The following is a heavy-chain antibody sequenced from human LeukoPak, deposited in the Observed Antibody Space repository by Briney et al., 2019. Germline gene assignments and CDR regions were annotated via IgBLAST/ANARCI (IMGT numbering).Heavy chain of an antibody. CDR3: ARVSGSWPHYYFDY. J-gene: IGHJ4*02. CDR1: GGSISSYY. D-gene: IGHD6-13*01. V-gene: IGHV4-59*08. CDR2: IYYSGST. Sequence: SETLPLTCTVSGGSISSYYWSWIRQPPGKGLEWIGYIYYSGSTNYNPSLKSRVTISVDTSKNQFSLKLSSVTAADTAVYYCARVSGSWPHYYFDYWGQGTLVTVSS.